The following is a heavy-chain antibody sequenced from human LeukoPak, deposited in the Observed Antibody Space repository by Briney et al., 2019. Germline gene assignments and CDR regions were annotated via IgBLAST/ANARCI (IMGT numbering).Heavy chain of an antibody. V-gene: IGHV3-15*05. CDR1: GFNFNNAW. CDR2: IKSQPDGGTT. Sequence: GGSLRLSCVASGFNFNNAWMSWIRQAPGKGLEWVGRIKSQPDGGTTDYAAPVKGRFTISRDDSKNAFYLQMNSLKTEDTAVYYCSTGGYYFDYWGQGTLVTVSS. CDR3: STGGYYFDY. J-gene: IGHJ4*02.